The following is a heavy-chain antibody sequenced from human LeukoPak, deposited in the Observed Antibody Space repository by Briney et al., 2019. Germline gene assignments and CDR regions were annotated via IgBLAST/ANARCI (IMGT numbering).Heavy chain of an antibody. Sequence: GGSLRLSCAASGFIFSSYWMNWVRQAPGKGLEWVAKIKQDGSEKYYVDSVKGRFTISRDNAKNSLYLQMNSLRAEDTAVYYCAELGITMIGGVWGKGTTVTISS. J-gene: IGHJ6*04. CDR1: GFIFSSYW. CDR2: IKQDGSEK. CDR3: AELGITMIGGV. D-gene: IGHD3-10*02. V-gene: IGHV3-7*01.